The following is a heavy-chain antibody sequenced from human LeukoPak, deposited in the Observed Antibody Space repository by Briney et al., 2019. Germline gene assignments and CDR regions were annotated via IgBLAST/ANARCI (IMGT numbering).Heavy chain of an antibody. CDR1: GFTFSSYS. J-gene: IGHJ4*02. CDR2: ISSSSSII. V-gene: IGHV3-48*01. D-gene: IGHD6-13*01. Sequence: PGGSLRLSCAASGFTFSSYSMNWVRQAPGKGLEWVSYISSSSSIIYYADSVKGRFTISRDNSKNTLYLQMNSLRAEDTAVYYCAKDPRRYSRTGGYFDYWGQGTLVTVSS. CDR3: AKDPRRYSRTGGYFDY.